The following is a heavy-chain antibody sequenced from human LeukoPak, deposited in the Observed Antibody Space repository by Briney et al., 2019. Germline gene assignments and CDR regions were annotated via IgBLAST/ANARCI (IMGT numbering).Heavy chain of an antibody. V-gene: IGHV1-2*02. CDR1: GYSFIDYY. CDR3: ARIGISARGTNFHH. Sequence: AASVKVSCKTSGYSFIDYYIHWVRQAPGHGLEWMGWINSNSADTNYAQNFQGRVTMTRDTSISTAYMELSRLRSDDTALYYCARIGISARGTNFHHWGQGTLVTVSS. J-gene: IGHJ1*01. D-gene: IGHD6-13*01. CDR2: INSNSADT.